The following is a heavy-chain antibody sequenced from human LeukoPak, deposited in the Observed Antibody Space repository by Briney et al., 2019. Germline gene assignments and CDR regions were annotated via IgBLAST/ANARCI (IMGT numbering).Heavy chain of an antibody. D-gene: IGHD6-19*01. Sequence: SETLSLTCTVSGYSISSGYYWSWIRQPPGKGLEWIGYIYYSGSTDYNPSLKSRVTISVETSKNQFSLNLSSVTAADTAVYYCARGRLARSPYFDYWGQGTLVTVSS. CDR1: GYSISSGYY. CDR2: IYYSGST. V-gene: IGHV4-61*01. CDR3: ARGRLARSPYFDY. J-gene: IGHJ4*02.